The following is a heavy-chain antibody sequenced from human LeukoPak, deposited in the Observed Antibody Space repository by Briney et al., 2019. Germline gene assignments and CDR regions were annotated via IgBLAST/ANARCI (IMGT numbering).Heavy chain of an antibody. CDR1: GYTFTSYG. CDR3: ARGALPVLLWFGDSNPGDAFDI. V-gene: IGHV1-18*01. Sequence: ASVKVSCKASGYTFTSYGISWVRQAPGQGLEWMGWISAYKGNTNYAQKLQGRVTMTTDTSTSTAYMELRSLRSDDTAVYYCARGALPVLLWFGDSNPGDAFDIWGQGTMVTVSS. J-gene: IGHJ3*02. CDR2: ISAYKGNT. D-gene: IGHD3-10*01.